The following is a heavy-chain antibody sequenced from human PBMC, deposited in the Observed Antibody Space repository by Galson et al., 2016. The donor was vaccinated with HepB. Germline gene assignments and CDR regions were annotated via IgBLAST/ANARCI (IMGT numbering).Heavy chain of an antibody. CDR3: ARADSVFDY. CDR1: GFTVSSNY. V-gene: IGHV3-66*01. D-gene: IGHD2-15*01. CDR2: IYRGDST. Sequence: SLRLSCAASGFTVSSNYMNWVRQAPGKGLEWVSVIYRGDSTYYADSVKGRFTISRDNSKNTLYLQMNSLRAEDTAVYYCARADSVFDYWGQGTLVTVSS. J-gene: IGHJ4*02.